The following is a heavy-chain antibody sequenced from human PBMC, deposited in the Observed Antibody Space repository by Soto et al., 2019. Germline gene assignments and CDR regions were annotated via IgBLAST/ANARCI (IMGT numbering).Heavy chain of an antibody. V-gene: IGHV4-61*01. J-gene: IGHJ5*02. Sequence: SETLSLTCTVSGGSVSSGSYYWSWIRQPPGKGLEWIGYIYYSGSTNYNPSLKSRVTISVDTSKNQFSLKLSSVTAADTAVYYCARADYHYDSSGNPNWFDPWGQGTLVTVSS. D-gene: IGHD3-22*01. CDR3: ARADYHYDSSGNPNWFDP. CDR1: GGSVSSGSYY. CDR2: IYYSGST.